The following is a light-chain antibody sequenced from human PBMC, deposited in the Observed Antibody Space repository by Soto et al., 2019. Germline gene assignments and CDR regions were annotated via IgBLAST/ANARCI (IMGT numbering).Light chain of an antibody. CDR3: CSYTGISIFYG. V-gene: IGLV2-23*01. CDR1: SSDVGSYNL. CDR2: EGS. J-gene: IGLJ1*01. Sequence: QSALTHPASVSGSPGQSITISCTATSSDVGSYNLVSWYQQRRGKAPKLMIYEGSKRPSGVSNRFSGSKSGNTASLTTSGLQAEDEADYYCCSYTGISIFYGLGTRTKVTVL.